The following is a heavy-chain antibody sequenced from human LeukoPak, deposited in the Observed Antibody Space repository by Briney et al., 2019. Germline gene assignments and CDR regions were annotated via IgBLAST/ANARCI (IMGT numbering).Heavy chain of an antibody. CDR2: IYYSGST. Sequence: PSETLSLTCTVSGGSISSSSYYWGWIRQPPGKGLEWIGYIYYSGSTNYNPSLKSRVTISVDTSKNQFSLKLSSVTAADTAVYYCARGGGIAAAGRYISRSFDYWGQGTLVTVSS. D-gene: IGHD6-13*01. V-gene: IGHV4-61*05. CDR1: GGSISSSSYY. J-gene: IGHJ4*02. CDR3: ARGGGIAAAGRYISRSFDY.